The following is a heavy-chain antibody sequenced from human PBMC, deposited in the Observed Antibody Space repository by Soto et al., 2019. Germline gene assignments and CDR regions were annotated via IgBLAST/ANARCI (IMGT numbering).Heavy chain of an antibody. Sequence: LSLTCTVSXGXXXXXXWSXXRXPPGKGLEWFGYIYYSGITNYNPSLKSRVTLSVDTSKNQFSLKLSSVTAADTAVYYCARYKSNYYYGMDVWGQGTTVTVSS. CDR2: IYYSGIT. V-gene: IGHV4-59*01. J-gene: IGHJ6*02. D-gene: IGHD1-20*01. CDR3: ARYKSNYYYGMDV. CDR1: XGXXXXXX.